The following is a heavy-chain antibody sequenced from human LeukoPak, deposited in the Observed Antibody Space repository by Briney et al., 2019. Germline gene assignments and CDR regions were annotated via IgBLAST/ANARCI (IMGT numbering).Heavy chain of an antibody. V-gene: IGHV4-31*03. Sequence: TSETLSLTCTVSGDSISSGSYYWSWIRQHPGKGLEWIGYIFRSGSAYYNPSLKSRVTISVDTSKNQFSLKLSSVTAADTAVYYCARLLYSIGDWYFDLWGRGTLVTVSS. D-gene: IGHD6-25*01. CDR1: GDSISSGSYY. CDR2: IFRSGSA. CDR3: ARLLYSIGDWYFDL. J-gene: IGHJ2*01.